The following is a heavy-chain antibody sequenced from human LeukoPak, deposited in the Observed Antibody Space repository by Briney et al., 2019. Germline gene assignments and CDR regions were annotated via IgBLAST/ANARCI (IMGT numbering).Heavy chain of an antibody. D-gene: IGHD5-18*01. J-gene: IGHJ4*02. CDR1: GGSISSSNW. CDR2: IYHSGST. CDR3: ARTRGGYSYGRNFDY. Sequence: SETLSLTCAVSGGSISSSNWWSWVRQPPGKGLEWIGEIYHSGSTNYNPSLKGRVTISVDKSKNQFSLKLSSVTAADTAVYYCARTRGGYSYGRNFDYWGQGTLVTVSS. V-gene: IGHV4-4*02.